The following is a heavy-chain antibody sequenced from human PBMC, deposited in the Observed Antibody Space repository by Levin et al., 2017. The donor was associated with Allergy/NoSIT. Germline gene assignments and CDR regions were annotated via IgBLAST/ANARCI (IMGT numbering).Heavy chain of an antibody. D-gene: IGHD6-19*01. J-gene: IGHJ4*02. CDR2: ISYDGSNK. CDR1: GFTFSNYG. V-gene: IGHV3-30*18. CDR3: AKRHSSGWFASDD. Sequence: LSLTCAASGFTFSNYGMLWVRQAPGKGLEWVAVISYDGSNKYYGDSVKGRFTVSRDNSKNTLDLQMNSLRIEDTAVYYCAKRHSSGWFASDDWGQGTLVTVSS.